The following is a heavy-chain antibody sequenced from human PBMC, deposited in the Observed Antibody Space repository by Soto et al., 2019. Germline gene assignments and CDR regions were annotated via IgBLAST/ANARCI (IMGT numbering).Heavy chain of an antibody. V-gene: IGHV3-23*01. CDR2: ISGSGAGT. D-gene: IGHD2-15*01. Sequence: EVQLLESGGTLVQPGGSLRLSCAASGFTFSSYSMSWVRQAPGKGLEWVSGISGSGAGTYYADSVQGRFTISRDNFENKVFLQMNRLRAEDTAVYYCANARYCYGGSCYGLPYFYGMDVWGQGSTVTVSS. J-gene: IGHJ6*02. CDR1: GFTFSSYS. CDR3: ANARYCYGGSCYGLPYFYGMDV.